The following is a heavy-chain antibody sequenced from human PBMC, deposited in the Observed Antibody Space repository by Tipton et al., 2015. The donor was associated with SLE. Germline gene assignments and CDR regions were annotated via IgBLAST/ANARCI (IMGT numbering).Heavy chain of an antibody. CDR1: GDSISNNNYY. J-gene: IGHJ4*02. V-gene: IGHV4-31*03. CDR2: MFDIATT. D-gene: IGHD2-8*02. CDR3: ARESASTGHFDF. Sequence: TLSLTCTISGDSISNNNYYWSWIRQHPGKGLEWIGYMFDIATTYYSPSLKSRVTTSIDASENQFSLKLRSVTVADTAVYYCARESASTGHFDFWGQGTLVTVSS.